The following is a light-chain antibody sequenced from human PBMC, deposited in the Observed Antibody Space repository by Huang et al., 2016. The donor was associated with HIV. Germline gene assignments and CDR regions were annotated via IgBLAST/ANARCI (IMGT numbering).Light chain of an antibody. CDR3: QQLHTYPIT. CDR2: GAS. V-gene: IGKV1-13*02. Sequence: QLTQSPPSLSASVGDTIIISCRASQDIGTSLAWYQQKTGRAPKLLISGASTLQTGVPSRCSGDSAGTFFTLFITGRQPEDFATYYCQQLHTYPITFGQGTRLDIK. CDR1: QDIGTS. J-gene: IGKJ5*01.